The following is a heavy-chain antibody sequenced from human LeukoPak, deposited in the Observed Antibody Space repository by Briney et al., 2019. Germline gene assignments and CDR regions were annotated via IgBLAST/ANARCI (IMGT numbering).Heavy chain of an antibody. CDR3: ATVNGSHWFFDY. V-gene: IGHV5-51*01. CDR1: GYSFTNTW. Sequence: GDSLKISCKGSGYSFTNTWIGWVRLMPGKGLEWMGTIYPLDSDTRYSPSFQGQVTISADKSITTAYLQWSGLRASDTAMYYCATVNGSHWFFDYWGQGTLVTVSS. D-gene: IGHD3-10*01. J-gene: IGHJ4*02. CDR2: IYPLDSDT.